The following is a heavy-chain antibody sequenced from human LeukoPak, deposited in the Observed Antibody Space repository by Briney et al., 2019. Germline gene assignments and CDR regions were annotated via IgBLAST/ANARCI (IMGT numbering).Heavy chain of an antibody. D-gene: IGHD6-19*01. Sequence: GGSLRLSCAASGFTFSSYWMHWVRQAPGKGLVWVSRINSDGSSTSYADSVKGRFTISRDNAKNTLYLQMNSLRAEDAALYYCTTPGDSGWYNYWGQGTLVTVSS. J-gene: IGHJ4*02. V-gene: IGHV3-74*01. CDR1: GFTFSSYW. CDR2: INSDGSST. CDR3: TTPGDSGWYNY.